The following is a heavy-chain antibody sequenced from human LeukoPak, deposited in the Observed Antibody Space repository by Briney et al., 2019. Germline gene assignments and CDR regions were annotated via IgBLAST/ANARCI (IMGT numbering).Heavy chain of an antibody. J-gene: IGHJ4*02. CDR3: AKDRASSGWYGAHDY. Sequence: PGASLRLSCAASGFTFSSYAMSWVRQAPGKGLEWVSAISGSGGSTYYADSVKGRFTISRDNSKNTLYLQMNSLRAEDTAVYYCAKDRASSGWYGAHDYWGQGTLDTVSS. D-gene: IGHD6-19*01. V-gene: IGHV3-23*01. CDR2: ISGSGGST. CDR1: GFTFSSYA.